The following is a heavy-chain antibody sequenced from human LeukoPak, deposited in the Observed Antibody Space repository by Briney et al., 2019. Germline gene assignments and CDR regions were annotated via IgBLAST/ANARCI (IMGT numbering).Heavy chain of an antibody. D-gene: IGHD3-9*01. CDR1: GFTVRSNY. CDR3: ARLYYDILTAIRN. CDR2: IYNDGGT. J-gene: IGHJ4*02. Sequence: PGGSLRLSCAASGFTVRSNYMSWVRQAPGKGLEWVSIIYNDGGTYYADSVKGRFTISRDNSKNTLFLQMNSLRAEDTAVYFCARLYYDILTAIRNWGQETLVTVSS. V-gene: IGHV3-53*01.